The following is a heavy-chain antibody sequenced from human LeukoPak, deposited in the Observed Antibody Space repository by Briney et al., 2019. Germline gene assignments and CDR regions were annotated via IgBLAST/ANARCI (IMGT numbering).Heavy chain of an antibody. V-gene: IGHV1-8*03. Sequence: ASVKVSCKASGYTFTSYDINWVRQATGQGLEWMGWMNPNSGNTGYAQKLQGRVTITRNTSISTAYMELSSLRSEDTAVYYCARCGSGSWYYFDYWGQGTLVTVSS. J-gene: IGHJ4*02. CDR1: GYTFTSYD. D-gene: IGHD3-10*01. CDR3: ARCGSGSWYYFDY. CDR2: MNPNSGNT.